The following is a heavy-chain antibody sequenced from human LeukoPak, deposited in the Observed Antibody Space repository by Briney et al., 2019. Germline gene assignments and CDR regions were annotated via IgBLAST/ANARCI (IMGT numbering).Heavy chain of an antibody. CDR1: GGSISSSSYY. V-gene: IGHV4-39*07. Sequence: SETLSLTCTVSGGSISSSSYYWGWIRQPLGKGLEGIGSIYYSGSTYYNPSLKRRVTISVDTSKNQFSLKLSSVTAADTAVYYCARVNVLGSSGYYSNWFDPWGQGTLVTVSS. CDR2: IYYSGST. J-gene: IGHJ5*02. CDR3: ARVNVLGSSGYYSNWFDP. D-gene: IGHD3-22*01.